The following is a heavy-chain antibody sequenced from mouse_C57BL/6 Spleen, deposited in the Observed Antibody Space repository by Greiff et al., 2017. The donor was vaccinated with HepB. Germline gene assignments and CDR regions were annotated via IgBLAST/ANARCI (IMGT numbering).Heavy chain of an antibody. D-gene: IGHD2-5*01. CDR3: TTPYYSNYWFAY. J-gene: IGHJ3*01. CDR2: IDPENGDT. CDR1: GFNIKDDY. Sequence: EVQVVESGAELVRPGASVKLSCTASGFNIKDDYMHWVKQRPEQGLEWIGWIDPENGDTEYASKFQGQATITADTSSNTAYLQLSSLTSEDTAVYYGTTPYYSNYWFAYWGQGTLVTVSA. V-gene: IGHV14-4*01.